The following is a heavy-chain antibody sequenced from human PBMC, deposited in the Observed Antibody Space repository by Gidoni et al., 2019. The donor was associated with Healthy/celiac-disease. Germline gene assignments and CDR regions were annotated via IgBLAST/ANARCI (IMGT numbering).Heavy chain of an antibody. V-gene: IGHV4-34*01. CDR3: ARDRQVYNWNYGAVYRN. D-gene: IGHD1-7*01. CDR1: GGSYSGYY. CDR2: INHSGST. J-gene: IGHJ4*02. Sequence: QVQLQQWGAGLLKPSETLSLTCAVYGGSYSGYYWSWIRQPPGKGLEWIGEINHSGSTNYNPSLKSRVTISVDTSKNQFSLKLCSVTAADTAVYYCARDRQVYNWNYGAVYRNWGQGTLVTVSS.